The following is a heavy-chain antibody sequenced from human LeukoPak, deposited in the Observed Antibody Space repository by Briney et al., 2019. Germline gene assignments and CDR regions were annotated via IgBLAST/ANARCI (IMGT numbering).Heavy chain of an antibody. CDR2: ISYDGSNK. V-gene: IGHV3-30-3*01. CDR1: GFTFSSYA. J-gene: IGHJ4*02. Sequence: GGSLRLSCAASGFTFSSYAMHWVRQAPGKGLEWVAVISYDGSNKYYADSVKGRFTISRDNSKNTLYLQMNSLRAEDTAVYYCAKEGPDIGYWSVGPYYFDYWGQGTLVTVSS. CDR3: AKEGPDIGYWSVGPYYFDY. D-gene: IGHD2-8*02.